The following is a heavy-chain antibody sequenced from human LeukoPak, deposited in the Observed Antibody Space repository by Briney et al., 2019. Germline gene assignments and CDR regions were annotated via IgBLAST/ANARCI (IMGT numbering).Heavy chain of an antibody. CDR2: IIPIFGTA. CDR1: GGTFSSYA. Sequence: SVKVSCKASGGTFSSYAISWVRPAPGQGLEWMGGIIPIFGTANYAQKFQGRVTITADESTSTAYMELSSLRSEDTAVYYCARERKGSGSYRYGMDVWGKGTTVTVSS. V-gene: IGHV1-69*13. D-gene: IGHD3-10*01. CDR3: ARERKGSGSYRYGMDV. J-gene: IGHJ6*04.